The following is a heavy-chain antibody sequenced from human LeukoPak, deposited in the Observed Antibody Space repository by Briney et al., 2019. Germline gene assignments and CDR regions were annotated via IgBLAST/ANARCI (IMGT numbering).Heavy chain of an antibody. V-gene: IGHV4-39*01. CDR3: ARQLGYCSGGSCYWDY. J-gene: IGHJ4*02. D-gene: IGHD2-15*01. Sequence: SETLSLTCTVSGGSISSSGYYWGWIRQPPGKGLQWIGTIYYSGSTYYNPSLKSRVTISVDTSKNQFSLKLSSVTAADTAVYYCARQLGYCSGGSCYWDYWGQGTLVTVSS. CDR1: GGSISSSGYY. CDR2: IYYSGST.